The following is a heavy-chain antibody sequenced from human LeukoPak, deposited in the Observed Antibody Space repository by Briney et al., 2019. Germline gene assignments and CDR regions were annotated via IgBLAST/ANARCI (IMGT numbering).Heavy chain of an antibody. CDR2: FDPEDGET. CDR3: ATDLLRYGGNGDAFDI. J-gene: IGHJ3*02. Sequence: ASVKVSCKVSGYTLTELSMHWVRQAPGKGLEWMGGFDPEDGETIYAQKFQGRVTMAEDTSTDTAYMELSSLRSEDTAVYYCATDLLRYGGNGDAFDIWGQGTMVTVSS. CDR1: GYTLTELS. D-gene: IGHD4-23*01. V-gene: IGHV1-24*01.